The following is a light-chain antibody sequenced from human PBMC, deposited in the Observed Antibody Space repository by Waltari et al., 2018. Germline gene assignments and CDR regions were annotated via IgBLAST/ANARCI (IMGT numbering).Light chain of an antibody. J-gene: IGLJ2*01. V-gene: IGLV3-25*03. CDR1: ALPRQY. CDR3: QSTDNSGTYVV. CDR2: KDT. Sequence: SYELTQPPSVSVSPGQTARITCSGDALPRQYSFWYQQRSGQAPVLVTYKDTVSPSGIPERFSGSSSGTRVTLTISGGQAQDEADYYCQSTDNSGTYVVFGGGTKLTVL.